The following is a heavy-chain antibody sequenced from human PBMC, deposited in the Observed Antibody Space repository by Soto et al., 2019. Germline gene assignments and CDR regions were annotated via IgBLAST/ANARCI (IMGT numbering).Heavy chain of an antibody. J-gene: IGHJ4*02. CDR2: IIPILGIA. D-gene: IGHD5-18*01. CDR3: ARQRKVQLWSPFDY. Sequence: QVQLVQSGAEVKKPGSSVKVSCKASGGTFSSYTISWVRQAPGQGLEWMGRIIPILGIANYAQKFQGRVTITADKSTSTAYMELSSLRSEDTAVYYCARQRKVQLWSPFDYWGQGTLVTVSS. V-gene: IGHV1-69*02. CDR1: GGTFSSYT.